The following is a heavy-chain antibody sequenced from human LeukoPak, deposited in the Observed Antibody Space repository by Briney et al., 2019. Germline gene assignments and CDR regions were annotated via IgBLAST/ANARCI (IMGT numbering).Heavy chain of an antibody. CDR3: ARDTRCYSSSCIFDY. J-gene: IGHJ4*02. CDR2: IYYSGST. Sequence: SETLSLTGTVSGGSISSSSYNWGWIRQPPGKGLEWIGSIYYSGSTYYNPSLKSRVTISVDTSKNQFSLKLSSVTAADTAVYYCARDTRCYSSSCIFDYWGQGTLVTVSS. D-gene: IGHD6-13*01. CDR1: GGSISSSSYN. V-gene: IGHV4-39*07.